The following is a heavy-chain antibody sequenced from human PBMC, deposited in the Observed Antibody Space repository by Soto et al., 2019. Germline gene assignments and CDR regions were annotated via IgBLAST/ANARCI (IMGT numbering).Heavy chain of an antibody. J-gene: IGHJ4*02. CDR3: ARQRGGREGDY. D-gene: IGHD1-26*01. Sequence: EVQLVESGGGLVKPGGSLRLSCAASGFTFSDNSMKWVRQAPGRGLEWVSSISSTSTYIFYADSVKGRFTISRDNAKNSRYLQMNSLRAEDTAIYYCARQRGGREGDYWGQGTLVIVSS. V-gene: IGHV3-21*01. CDR1: GFTFSDNS. CDR2: ISSTSTYI.